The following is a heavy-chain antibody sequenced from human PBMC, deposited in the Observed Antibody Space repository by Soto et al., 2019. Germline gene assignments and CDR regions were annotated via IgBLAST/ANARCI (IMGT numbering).Heavy chain of an antibody. CDR2: ISYDGTKK. CDR1: GFTFSSYG. CDR3: AKVGSIAVYHYHYALDV. Sequence: QVQLMESGGGVVQPGKSLRLSCVGSGFTFSSYGMHWVRQAPGKGLEWVAGISYDGTKKYYGDSVKGRFSISRDNSRQTVYLQMDSLRAEDTAVYYCAKVGSIAVYHYHYALDVWGQATTVTVSS. D-gene: IGHD6-6*01. V-gene: IGHV3-30*18. J-gene: IGHJ6*02.